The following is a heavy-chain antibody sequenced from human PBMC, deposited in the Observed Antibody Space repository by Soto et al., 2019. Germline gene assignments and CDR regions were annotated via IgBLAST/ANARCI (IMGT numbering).Heavy chain of an antibody. CDR3: AREYFLTGYSAYNWFDP. V-gene: IGHV4-30-4*01. D-gene: IGHD3-9*01. J-gene: IGHJ5*02. CDR1: GGSISSGDYY. CDR2: IYYSGST. Sequence: SQTLSLTCTVSGGSISSGDYYWSWIRQPPGKGLEWIGYIYYSGSTYYNPSLKSRGTLSVDTSKNQFSLKLSSVTAADTAVYYCAREYFLTGYSAYNWFDPWGQGTLVTVSS.